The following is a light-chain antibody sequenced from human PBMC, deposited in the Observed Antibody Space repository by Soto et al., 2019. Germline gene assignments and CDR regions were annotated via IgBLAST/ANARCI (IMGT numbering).Light chain of an antibody. CDR2: GHK. CDR1: SSNIGATYD. J-gene: IGLJ1*01. Sequence: SVLTQPPSISGAPGQRVTISCTGSSSNIGATYDVHWYQQLPGAAPKLLIYGHKNRPSGVPDRFSGSKSGTSASLTITGLQAEDEADYYCQSYDSSLSGSYVFGTGTKLTVL. CDR3: QSYDSSLSGSYV. V-gene: IGLV1-40*01.